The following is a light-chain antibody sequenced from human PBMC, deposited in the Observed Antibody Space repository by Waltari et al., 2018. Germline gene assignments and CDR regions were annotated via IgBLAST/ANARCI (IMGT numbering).Light chain of an antibody. V-gene: IGKV1D-16*01. CDR2: GAS. Sequence: DRQITQSRSSLSVCVGERVTITCRASQGISRWLAWYQQKPGKALKSLIYGASSLQSGVPSRFSGRGSGTDFTLTISSLQPEDFATYCCQQYKSFPITFGQGTRLEIK. CDR1: QGISRW. CDR3: QQYKSFPIT. J-gene: IGKJ5*01.